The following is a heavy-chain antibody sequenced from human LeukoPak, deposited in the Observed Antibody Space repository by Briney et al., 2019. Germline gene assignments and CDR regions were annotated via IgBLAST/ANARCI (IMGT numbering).Heavy chain of an antibody. Sequence: PSETLSLTCTVSRGSHTYYNWSWIRQPPGKGLEWIGYIYYTGSTNYNPSLKSRVTISVDTSKNQFSLKLSSVTAADTAVYYCARQGRGAAAHFDYWGQGTLVTVSS. J-gene: IGHJ4*02. CDR2: IYYTGST. CDR3: ARQGRGAAAHFDY. V-gene: IGHV4-59*08. CDR1: RGSHTYYN. D-gene: IGHD6-13*01.